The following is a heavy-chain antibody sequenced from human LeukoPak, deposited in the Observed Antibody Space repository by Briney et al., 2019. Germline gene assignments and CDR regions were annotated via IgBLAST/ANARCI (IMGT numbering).Heavy chain of an antibody. Sequence: GGSLRLSCAASGFTVSSNYMSWVRQAPGKGLEWVSVIFGGGGTYYGDSVRGRFTISRDNSKNTLYLQMNSLRAEDTAVYYCASSLRTYSSGWYGFDYWGQGTLVTVSS. V-gene: IGHV3-53*01. CDR3: ASSLRTYSSGWYGFDY. CDR2: IFGGGGT. J-gene: IGHJ4*02. CDR1: GFTVSSNY. D-gene: IGHD6-19*01.